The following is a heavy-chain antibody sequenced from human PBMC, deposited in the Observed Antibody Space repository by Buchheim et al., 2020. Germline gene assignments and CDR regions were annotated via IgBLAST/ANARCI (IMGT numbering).Heavy chain of an antibody. J-gene: IGHJ6*02. Sequence: EVQLVQSGAEVKKPGESLRISCKGSGYSFTNYWINWVRQMPGKGLEWMGTIDPSDSYTNYSPSFQVHVTISTDKSISTTYSQWSSLKASDTAMYYCARRVAGRKHYFGMDVWGQGTT. V-gene: IGHV5-10-1*01. CDR3: ARRVAGRKHYFGMDV. CDR2: IDPSDSYT. D-gene: IGHD6-19*01. CDR1: GYSFTNYW.